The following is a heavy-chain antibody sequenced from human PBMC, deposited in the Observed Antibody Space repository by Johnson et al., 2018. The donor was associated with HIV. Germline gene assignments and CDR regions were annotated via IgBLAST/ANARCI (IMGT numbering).Heavy chain of an antibody. Sequence: EVQLVESGGGLVQPGGSLRLSCAVSGFTFSYYWMSWVRQAPGKGLEWVANIKQDGSEKYYVDSVKCRFTISRDNAKKSLYLQMNSLRAEDTAVYYCARELGRSSRGLALDIWGRGTMFTVSS. CDR3: ARELGRSSRGLALDI. D-gene: IGHD3-10*01. CDR2: IKQDGSEK. V-gene: IGHV3-7*05. J-gene: IGHJ3*02. CDR1: GFTFSYYW.